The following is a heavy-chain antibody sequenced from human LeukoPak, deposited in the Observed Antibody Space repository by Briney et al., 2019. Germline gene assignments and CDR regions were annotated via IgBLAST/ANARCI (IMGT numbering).Heavy chain of an antibody. Sequence: SETLSLTCTVSGGSISSYYWSWIRQPPGKGLEWIGYIYYSGSTNYNPSLKSRVTISVDTSKNQFSLKLSSVTAADTAVYYCARRYSSSWTFSKSSWFDPWGQGTLVTVSS. CDR3: ARRYSSSWTFSKSSWFDP. J-gene: IGHJ5*02. CDR2: IYYSGST. CDR1: GGSISSYY. V-gene: IGHV4-59*01. D-gene: IGHD6-13*01.